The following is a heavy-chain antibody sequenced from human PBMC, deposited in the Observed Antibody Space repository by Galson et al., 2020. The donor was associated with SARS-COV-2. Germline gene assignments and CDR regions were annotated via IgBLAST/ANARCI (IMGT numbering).Heavy chain of an antibody. D-gene: IGHD4-4*01. CDR1: GLPYSSFA. CDR2: IDGSGART. J-gene: IGHJ4*02. V-gene: IGHV3-23*01. Sequence: GGSLRLSCAASGLPYSSFAMGWLRQAPGKGLEWVSTIDGSGARTYYADSVKGRFTISRDNSKTTLYLQLTSLRAEDTAVYYCATDPFTVTSFDYWGQGTLVTVSS. CDR3: ATDPFTVTSFDY.